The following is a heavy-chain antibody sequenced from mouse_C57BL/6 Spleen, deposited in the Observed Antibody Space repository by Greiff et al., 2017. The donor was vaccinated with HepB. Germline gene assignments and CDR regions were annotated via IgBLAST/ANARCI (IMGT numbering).Heavy chain of an antibody. D-gene: IGHD2-5*01. Sequence: QVQLQQPGAELVKPGASVKMSCKASGYTFTSYWITWVKQRPGQGLEWIGDIYPGSGSTNYNEKFKSKATLTVDTSSSTAYMQLSSLTSEDSAVYYCARHYSNYVGFAYWGQGTLVTVSA. J-gene: IGHJ3*01. CDR1: GYTFTSYW. V-gene: IGHV1-55*01. CDR3: ARHYSNYVGFAY. CDR2: IYPGSGST.